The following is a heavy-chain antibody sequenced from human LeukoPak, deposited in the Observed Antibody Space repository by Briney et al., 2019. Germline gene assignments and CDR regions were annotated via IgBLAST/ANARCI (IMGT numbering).Heavy chain of an antibody. J-gene: IGHJ5*02. D-gene: IGHD4-17*01. V-gene: IGHV4-30-4*07. CDR2: IYNSGTT. CDR3: ARHVAMYGLYGDSLFWFDP. CDR1: GDSISSGDYS. Sequence: PSETLSLTCAVSGDSISSGDYSWSWIRQPPGKGLEWIGYIYNSGTTNYNPSLKSRVTISVDTSKNQFSLKLSSVTAADTAVYYCARHVAMYGLYGDSLFWFDPWGQGTLVTVSS.